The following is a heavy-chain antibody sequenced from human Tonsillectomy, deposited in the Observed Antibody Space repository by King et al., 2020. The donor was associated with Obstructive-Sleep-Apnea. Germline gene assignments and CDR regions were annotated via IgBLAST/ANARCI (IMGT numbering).Heavy chain of an antibody. CDR3: ARVSRAVVNWFDP. Sequence: VQLVESGGGLVQPGVSLRLSCAASGFTFSSYCMHWVRQAPGKGLVGVSRSNSDGSSTSSADSVKGRFTISRDNAKNTLYLQMNSLRAEDTAVYYCARVSRAVVNWFDPWGQGTLVTVSS. D-gene: IGHD6-19*01. J-gene: IGHJ5*02. CDR2: SNSDGSST. CDR1: GFTFSSYC. V-gene: IGHV3-74*01.